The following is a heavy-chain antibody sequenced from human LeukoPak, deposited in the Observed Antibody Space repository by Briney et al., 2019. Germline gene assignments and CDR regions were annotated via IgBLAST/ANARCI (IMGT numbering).Heavy chain of an antibody. D-gene: IGHD5-24*01. V-gene: IGHV3-48*03. CDR1: GFTFSGYE. CDR2: ISSGGTFI. J-gene: IGHJ4*02. Sequence: PGGSLRLSCAVSGFTFSGYEMNWVRQAPGKGLEWVSYISSGGTFIYYADSVKGRFTISRDNAKNSLYLQMNSLRAEDTAVYYCARPGTDAYIPDYWGQGTLVTVSS. CDR3: ARPGTDAYIPDY.